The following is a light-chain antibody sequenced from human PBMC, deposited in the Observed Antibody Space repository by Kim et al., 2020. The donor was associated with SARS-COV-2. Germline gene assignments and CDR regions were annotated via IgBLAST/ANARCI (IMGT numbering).Light chain of an antibody. J-gene: IGLJ2*01. V-gene: IGLV3-21*04. CDR2: YNS. CDR1: NIGSKS. CDR3: QVWDLTSEYVV. Sequence: PGETARITCGGDNIGSKSVHWYHRKPGQAPEMVIYYNSERPSGIPERFSGSNSGSSATLTIRRVEAGDEADYFCQVWDLTSEYVVFGGGTQLTVL.